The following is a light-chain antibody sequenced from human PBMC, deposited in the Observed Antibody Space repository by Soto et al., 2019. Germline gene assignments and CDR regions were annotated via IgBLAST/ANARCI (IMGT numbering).Light chain of an antibody. CDR2: KAS. CDR3: QQYNSYSIT. V-gene: IGKV1-5*03. J-gene: IGKJ5*01. Sequence: DIQMTQSPSTLSASVGDRVTITCRASQSISSWLAWYQQKPGKAPKLLIYKASSLESGFPSRFNGSGSGTEFTLTISSLQPDDFATYYCQQYNSYSITFSQGTRLEIK. CDR1: QSISSW.